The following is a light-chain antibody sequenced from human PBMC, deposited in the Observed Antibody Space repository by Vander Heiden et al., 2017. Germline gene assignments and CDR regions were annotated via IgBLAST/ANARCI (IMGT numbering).Light chain of an antibody. CDR1: SSDVGSDNY. CDR3: SSYTSSSTQV. J-gene: IGLJ1*01. CDR2: DVT. Sequence: QSALTQPASVPGSPGQSITIPCAGTSSDVGSDNYVSWYQQHPGKAPKLVIYDVTNRPSGVSNRFSGAKSGNTASLTISGLQPEDEADYYCSSYTSSSTQVFGTGTKVTVL. V-gene: IGLV2-14*03.